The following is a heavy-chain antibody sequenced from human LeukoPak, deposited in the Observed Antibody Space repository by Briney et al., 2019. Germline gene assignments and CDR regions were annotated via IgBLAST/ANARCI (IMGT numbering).Heavy chain of an antibody. D-gene: IGHD6-6*01. CDR1: GGSIGSYY. CDR2: IYYSGNT. CDR3: ARGGAARLHFQN. J-gene: IGHJ1*01. Sequence: SETLSLTCTISGGSIGSYYWSWIRQPPGKGLQWIGYIYYSGNTNYNPSLKNRVTISVDTSKNQFSLNLNSVTAADTAVYYCARGGAARLHFQNWGQGTLVTVSS. V-gene: IGHV4-59*01.